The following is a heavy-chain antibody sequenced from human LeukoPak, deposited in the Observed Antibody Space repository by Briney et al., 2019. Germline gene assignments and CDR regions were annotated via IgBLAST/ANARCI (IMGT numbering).Heavy chain of an antibody. J-gene: IGHJ5*02. V-gene: IGHV4-39*01. CDR2: IYYSGST. CDR1: GGSISSSSYY. D-gene: IGHD3-10*01. CDR3: ARLFTSGLLWFGEFINWFDP. Sequence: PSETLSLTCTVSGGSISSSSYYRGWIRQPPGKGLEWIGSIYYSGSTYYNPSLKSRVTISVDTSKNQFSLKLSSVTAADTAVYYCARLFTSGLLWFGEFINWFDPWGQGTLVTVSS.